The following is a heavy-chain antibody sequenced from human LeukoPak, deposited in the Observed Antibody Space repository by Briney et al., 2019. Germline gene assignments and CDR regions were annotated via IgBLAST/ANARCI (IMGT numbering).Heavy chain of an antibody. J-gene: IGHJ4*02. D-gene: IGHD2-8*01. V-gene: IGHV3-23*01. CDR2: ISGSGGST. CDR1: GFTFSSYA. Sequence: PGGSLRLSCAASGFTFSSYAMSWVRQAPGKGLEWGSAISGSGGSTYYADSVRGRFTISRDNSKNTLYLQMNSLRAEDTAVYYCAKDHIVLGNYFDYWGQGTLVTVSS. CDR3: AKDHIVLGNYFDY.